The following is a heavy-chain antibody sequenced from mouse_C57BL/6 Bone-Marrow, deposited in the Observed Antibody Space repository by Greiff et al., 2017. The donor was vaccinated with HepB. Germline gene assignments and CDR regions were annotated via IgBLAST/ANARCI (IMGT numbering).Heavy chain of an antibody. CDR3: ARGPLSSSYFDY. J-gene: IGHJ2*01. D-gene: IGHD1-1*01. CDR1: GYTFTSYW. CDR2: IHPNSGST. V-gene: IGHV1-64*01. Sequence: QVQLQQPGAELVKPGASVKLSCKASGYTFTSYWMHWVKQRPGQGLEWIGMIHPNSGSTNYNEKFKSKATLTVDKSSSTAYMQLSSLTSEDSAVYYCARGPLSSSYFDYWGQGTTLTVSS.